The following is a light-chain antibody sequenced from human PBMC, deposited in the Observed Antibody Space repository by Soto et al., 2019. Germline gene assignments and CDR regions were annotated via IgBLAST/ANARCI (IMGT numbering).Light chain of an antibody. CDR2: DAY. V-gene: IGKV3-11*01. CDR3: QQRGKWPST. CDR1: QSVDSC. Sequence: DIVLTQSPYTLSSSPGETATLSCRASQSVDSCVAWYQQKLGKAPRLLIYDAYTRATGVVARFTGSGSATDFSLTITSLEPEDFAVYYFQQRGKWPSTFGQGTKVE. J-gene: IGKJ2*02.